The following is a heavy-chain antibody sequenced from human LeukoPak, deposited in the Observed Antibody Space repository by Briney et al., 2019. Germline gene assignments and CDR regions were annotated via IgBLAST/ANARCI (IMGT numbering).Heavy chain of an antibody. CDR2: IYYGGNT. Sequence: SETLSLTCTVSGGSISSSGYYWGWIRQPPGKGLEWIGNIYYGGNTYYNPSLKSRVTISVDTSKNQFSLKLTSVTAADTAVYYCARTSSSWYWYMDVWGKGTTVTVSS. CDR1: GGSISSSGYY. J-gene: IGHJ6*03. CDR3: ARTSSSWYWYMDV. V-gene: IGHV4-39*01. D-gene: IGHD6-13*01.